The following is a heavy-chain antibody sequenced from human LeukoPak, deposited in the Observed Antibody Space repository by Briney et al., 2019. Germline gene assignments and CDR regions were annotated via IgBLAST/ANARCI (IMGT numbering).Heavy chain of an antibody. CDR2: ISGSGGST. CDR3: AKDRYYYDSSGYFDY. V-gene: IGHV3-23*01. CDR1: GFTFSLTY. D-gene: IGHD3-22*01. J-gene: IGHJ4*02. Sequence: GGSLRLSCAASGFTFSLTYMAWVRQAPGKGLEWVSAISGSGGSTYYADSVKGRFTISRDNSKNTLYLQMNSLRAEDTAVYYCAKDRYYYDSSGYFDYWGQGTLVTVSS.